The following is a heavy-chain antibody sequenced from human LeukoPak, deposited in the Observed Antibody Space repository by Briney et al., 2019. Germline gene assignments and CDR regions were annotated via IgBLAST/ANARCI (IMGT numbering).Heavy chain of an antibody. V-gene: IGHV3-48*02. CDR2: ISSRSFTI. CDR1: GFTFSSYW. D-gene: IGHD6-19*01. CDR3: ARSVIAVAGYDAFDI. Sequence: PGGSLRLSCAASGFTFSSYWMHWVRQAPGKGLDWVSYISSRSFTIYYADSVKGRFTISRDNAKNSLYLEMNSLRDEDTAVYYCARSVIAVAGYDAFDIWGQGTVVTVSS. J-gene: IGHJ3*02.